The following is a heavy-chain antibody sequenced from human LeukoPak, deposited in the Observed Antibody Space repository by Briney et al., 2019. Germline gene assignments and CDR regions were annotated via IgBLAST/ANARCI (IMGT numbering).Heavy chain of an antibody. CDR2: IKQDGSEK. Sequence: GGSLRLSCAASGFTFSSYWMSWVRQAPGKGLEWVANIKQDGSEKYYVDSVKGRFTISRDNAKNSLYLQMNSLRAEDTAVYYCARTYTDYAVSFFDYWGQGALVTVSS. J-gene: IGHJ4*02. D-gene: IGHD4-17*01. V-gene: IGHV3-7*01. CDR3: ARTYTDYAVSFFDY. CDR1: GFTFSSYW.